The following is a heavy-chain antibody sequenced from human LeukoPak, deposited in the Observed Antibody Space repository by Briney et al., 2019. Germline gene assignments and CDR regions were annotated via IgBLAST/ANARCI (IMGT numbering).Heavy chain of an antibody. V-gene: IGHV4-59*01. CDR2: IYYSGST. J-gene: IGHJ4*02. D-gene: IGHD3-10*01. CDR1: GGSISSYY. CDR3: ARRGRYYYGSGGYSNGPYYFDY. Sequence: SETLSLTCTVSGGSISSYYWSWIRQPPGKGLEWIGYIYYSGSTNYNPSLKSRVTISVDTSKNQFSLKLSSVTAADTAVYYCARRGRYYYGSGGYSNGPYYFDYWGQGTLVTVSS.